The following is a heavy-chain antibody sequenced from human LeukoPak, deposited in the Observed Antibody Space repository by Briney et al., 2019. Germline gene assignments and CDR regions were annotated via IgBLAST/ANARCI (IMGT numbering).Heavy chain of an antibody. J-gene: IGHJ4*02. V-gene: IGHV3-7*01. CDR2: IKQDGSEK. Sequence: GGSMRLSCAASGFTSSTYWMSWVRQAPGKGLEWVANIKQDGSEKYYVDSVKGRFTISRDNAKNSLYLQMDGLTAEDTAVYYCTRDLWLAANVYWGQGTLVTVSS. CDR1: GFTSSTYW. D-gene: IGHD6-19*01. CDR3: TRDLWLAANVY.